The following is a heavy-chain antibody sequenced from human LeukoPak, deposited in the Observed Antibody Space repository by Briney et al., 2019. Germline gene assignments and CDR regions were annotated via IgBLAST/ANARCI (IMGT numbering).Heavy chain of an antibody. V-gene: IGHV1-69*04. Sequence: SVKVSCKASGGTFSSYTISWVRQAPGQGLEWKGRIIPILGIANYAQKFQGRVTITADKSTSTAYMELSSLRSEDTAVYYCAREPIPRGTTGLDYYYYGMDVWGQGTTVTVSS. CDR2: IIPILGIA. CDR3: AREPIPRGTTGLDYYYYGMDV. D-gene: IGHD1-1*01. J-gene: IGHJ6*02. CDR1: GGTFSSYT.